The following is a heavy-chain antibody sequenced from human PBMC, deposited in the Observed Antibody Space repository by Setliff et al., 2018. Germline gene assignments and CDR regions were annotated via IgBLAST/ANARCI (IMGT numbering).Heavy chain of an antibody. CDR1: GYTFLNYD. V-gene: IGHV1-3*01. Sequence: ASVKVSCKASGYTFLNYDIHWVRQAPGQGLEWMGWMNAGNGNTEYSQKFKGRVTLSRDTSANIAYMELWSLTSEDTAVYYCARGRAHYYFSGSFMDYWGQGTLVTVSS. J-gene: IGHJ4*02. CDR2: MNAGNGNT. CDR3: ARGRAHYYFSGSFMDY. D-gene: IGHD3-10*01.